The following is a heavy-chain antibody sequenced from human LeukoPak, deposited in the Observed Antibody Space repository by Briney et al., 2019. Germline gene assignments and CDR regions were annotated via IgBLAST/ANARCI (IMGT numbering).Heavy chain of an antibody. CDR1: GYSISSGYY. CDR2: IYYSGNT. J-gene: IGHJ2*01. CDR3: ARLGDGNFDL. V-gene: IGHV4-38-2*02. Sequence: SETLSLTCTVSGYSISSGYYWGWIRQPPGKGLEWIGYIYYSGNTNCNPSLKSRVTISVDTSKNQFSLKLSSVTAADTAVYYCARLGDGNFDLWGRGTLVTVSS. D-gene: IGHD5-24*01.